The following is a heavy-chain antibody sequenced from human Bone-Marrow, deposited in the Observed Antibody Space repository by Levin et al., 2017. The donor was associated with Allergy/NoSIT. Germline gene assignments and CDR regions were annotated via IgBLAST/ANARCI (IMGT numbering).Heavy chain of an antibody. J-gene: IGHJ4*02. CDR2: MNPKSGNA. CDR1: GYTFSDYD. D-gene: IGHD3-9*01. CDR3: ARGRYFDVSTGYNVYTY. V-gene: IGHV1-8*01. Sequence: GESLKISCKTSGYTFSDYDINWVRQATGQGLEWMGWMNPKSGNAGFARNFQGRVTMTGDTAITTAYLELRSLTPGDTGVYFCARGRYFDVSTGYNVYTYWGQGTLVTVSS.